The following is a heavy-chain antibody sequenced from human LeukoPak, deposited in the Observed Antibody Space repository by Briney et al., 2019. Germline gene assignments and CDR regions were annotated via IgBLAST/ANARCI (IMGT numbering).Heavy chain of an antibody. CDR2: IKSKTDGGKP. CDR3: ATGPLRFVELSLPEDCYCMDV. D-gene: IGHD3-3*01. Sequence: PGGSLRLSCAASGFTFSSYSMNWVRQAPGKGLEWVGRIKSKTDGGKPDYDAPVNGSFTISRDDSKNTLYLQMNSLKTEDTAVYYCATGPLRFVELSLPEDCYCMDVWGQGTTVTVSS. V-gene: IGHV3-15*07. CDR1: GFTFSSYS. J-gene: IGHJ6*02.